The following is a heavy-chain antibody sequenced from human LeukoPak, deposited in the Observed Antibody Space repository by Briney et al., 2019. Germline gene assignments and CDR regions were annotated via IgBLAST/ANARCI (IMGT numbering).Heavy chain of an antibody. D-gene: IGHD1-26*01. J-gene: IGHJ6*02. CDR1: RFTFSSAW. CDR2: IWYDGSNK. V-gene: IGHV3-33*08. CDR3: AREGGEVGATPAYYYYYGMDV. Sequence: GGSLRLSCAASRFTFSSAWMNWVRQAPGKGLEWVAVIWYDGSNKNCADSVKGRFTISRDNSKNTLYLQMNSLRAEDTAVYYCAREGGEVGATPAYYYYYGMDVWGQGTTVTVSS.